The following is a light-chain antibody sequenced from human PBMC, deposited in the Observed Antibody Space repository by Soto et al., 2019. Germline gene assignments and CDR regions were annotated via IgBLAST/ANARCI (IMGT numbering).Light chain of an antibody. V-gene: IGLV2-23*02. CDR1: SSDVGCYNL. CDR2: EVS. Sequence: QSALTQPASVSGSPGQSSTISCTGTSSDVGCYNLVSWYQQHPGKAPKLMIYEVSKRPSGVSNRFSGSKSGNTASLTISGLQAEDEADYYCCSYAGSSFYVFGTGTKVTVL. CDR3: CSYAGSSFYV. J-gene: IGLJ1*01.